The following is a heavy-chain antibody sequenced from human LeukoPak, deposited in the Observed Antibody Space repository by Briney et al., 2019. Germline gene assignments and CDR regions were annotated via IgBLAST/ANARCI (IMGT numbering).Heavy chain of an antibody. D-gene: IGHD1-1*01. V-gene: IGHV3-23*01. CDR1: GFTFSTYA. J-gene: IGHJ4*02. CDR2: ISGSGDNT. Sequence: PGGSLRLSCTASGFTFSTYAMSWVRQAPGKGLEWVSTISGSGDNTYYADSLKGRFTISRDSSKNTLYLQMNSLRAEDTAVYYCAKQTRTTTAPDYWGQGTQVTVSS. CDR3: AKQTRTTTAPDY.